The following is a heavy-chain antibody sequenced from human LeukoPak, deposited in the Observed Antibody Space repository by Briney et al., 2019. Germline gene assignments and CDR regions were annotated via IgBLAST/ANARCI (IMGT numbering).Heavy chain of an antibody. D-gene: IGHD5-12*01. CDR3: ARDRYGGYYYFDY. CDR1: GFTFSGYG. V-gene: IGHV3-33*01. CDR2: IWYDGSNK. J-gene: IGHJ4*02. Sequence: GGSLRLSCAASGFTFSGYGMHWVRQAPGKGLEWVAVIWYDGSNKYYADSVKGRFTISRDNSKNTLYLQMNSLRAEDTAVYYCARDRYGGYYYFDYWGQGTLVTVSS.